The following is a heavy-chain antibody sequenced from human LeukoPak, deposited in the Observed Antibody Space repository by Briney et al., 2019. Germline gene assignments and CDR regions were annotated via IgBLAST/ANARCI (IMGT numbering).Heavy chain of an antibody. Sequence: SETLSLXCTVSGGSINYYYWSWIRLPPGKGLESIGYIYSSGSTSYNPSLKSRVTMSVDTSKNQFSLKLSSVTAADTAVYYCARDSRYSDTSGYYYSHYYMDVWGKGTTVTVSS. D-gene: IGHD3-22*01. J-gene: IGHJ6*03. V-gene: IGHV4-59*01. CDR1: GGSINYYY. CDR3: ARDSRYSDTSGYYYSHYYMDV. CDR2: IYSSGST.